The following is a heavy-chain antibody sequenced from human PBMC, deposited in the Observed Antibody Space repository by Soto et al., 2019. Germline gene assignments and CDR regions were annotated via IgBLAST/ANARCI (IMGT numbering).Heavy chain of an antibody. CDR3: TTGASAGRRDF. V-gene: IGHV1-24*01. D-gene: IGHD6-13*01. CDR2: IDPEDGKT. CDR1: GFTFSDLS. J-gene: IGHJ4*02. Sequence: QVQVVQSGGEAKKPGASVKVSCRVSGFTFSDLSIHWVRQSPGKGLEWMGGIDPEDGKTIYAPKFQGRITMTEDSSSDTAYLEVNKLMSNDTAFYYSTTGASAGRRDFWGQGTLVTVSS.